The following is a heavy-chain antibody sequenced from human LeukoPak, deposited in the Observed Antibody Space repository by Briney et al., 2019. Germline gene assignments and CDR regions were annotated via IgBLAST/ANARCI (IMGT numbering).Heavy chain of an antibody. D-gene: IGHD5-12*01. CDR1: GYTLTELS. CDR3: ATKVIVATIDSVVFDY. CDR2: FDPEDGGT. J-gene: IGHJ4*02. Sequence: ASVKVSCKVSGYTLTELSMHWVRQAPGKGLEWMGGFDPEDGGTIYAQKFQGRVTMTEDTSTDTAYMELSSLRSEDTAVYYCATKVIVATIDSVVFDYWGQGTLVTVSS. V-gene: IGHV1-24*01.